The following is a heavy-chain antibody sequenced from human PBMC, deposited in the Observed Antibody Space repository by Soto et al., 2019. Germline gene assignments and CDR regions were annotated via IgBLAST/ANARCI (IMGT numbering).Heavy chain of an antibody. J-gene: IGHJ4*02. V-gene: IGHV3-23*01. CDR1: GFSSGIIFSDYD. CDR2: ISTRGEST. CDR3: AKDHWGWLDYYDSSGYPGY. D-gene: IGHD3-22*01. Sequence: PGGSLRLSCAASGFSSGIIFSDYDMSWVRQAPGEGLEWVSTISTRGESTFYADSVKGRFTISRDNSKNTLYLQMNSLRVEDTAVYYCAKDHWGWLDYYDSSGYPGYWGQGTLVTVSS.